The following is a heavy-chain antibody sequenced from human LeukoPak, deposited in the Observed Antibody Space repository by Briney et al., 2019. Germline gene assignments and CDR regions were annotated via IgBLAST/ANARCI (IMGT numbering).Heavy chain of an antibody. D-gene: IGHD6-25*01. Sequence: GESLKISCKGSGYSFTSYWIGWVRQMPGKGLEWMGIIFRGDSETRYSPSFQGQVTISADKSISTAYLQWSSLKASDSAIYYCTRLISASNAFDIWGQGTMVTVSS. J-gene: IGHJ3*02. CDR1: GYSFTSYW. CDR3: TRLISASNAFDI. V-gene: IGHV5-51*01. CDR2: IFRGDSET.